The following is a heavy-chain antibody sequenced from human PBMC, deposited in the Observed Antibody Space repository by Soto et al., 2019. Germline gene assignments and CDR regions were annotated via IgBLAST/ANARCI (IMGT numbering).Heavy chain of an antibody. CDR2: IHHSGST. J-gene: IGHJ1*01. CDR1: GGSISSGGYY. Sequence: QVQLQESGPGLVKASQTLSLTCNVSGGSISSGGYYWTWIRQHPGKGMEWMGNIHHSGSTFYNPSLKSRVSISGDTSKNQFSLKLCSVTAGDTVVYFCVRGVLSWGQGTLVTGSS. CDR3: VRGVLS. D-gene: IGHD2-8*02. V-gene: IGHV4-31*03.